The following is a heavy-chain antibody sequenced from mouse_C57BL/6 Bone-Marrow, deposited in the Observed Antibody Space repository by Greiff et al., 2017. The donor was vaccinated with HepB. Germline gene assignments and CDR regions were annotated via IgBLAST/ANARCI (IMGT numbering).Heavy chain of an antibody. CDR3: TTDCSSSAWFAY. J-gene: IGHJ3*01. D-gene: IGHD1-1*01. CDR2: IDPENGDT. V-gene: IGHV14-4*01. Sequence: VQLQQSGAELVRPGASVKLSCTASGFNIKDDYMHWVKQRPEQGLEWIGWIDPENGDTEYASKFQGKATITADTSSNTAYLQLSSLTSEDTAVYYCTTDCSSSAWFAYWGQGTLVTVSA. CDR1: GFNIKDDY.